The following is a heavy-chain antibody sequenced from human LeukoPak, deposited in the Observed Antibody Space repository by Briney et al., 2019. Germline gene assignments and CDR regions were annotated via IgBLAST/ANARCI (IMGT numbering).Heavy chain of an antibody. V-gene: IGHV3-48*03. CDR3: SRDGGTYYFDY. D-gene: IGHD3-16*01. Sequence: GGSLRLSCAASGFTFSSYEMNWVRQAPGKGLEWVSYISSSGSTIYYADSVKGRFTISRDNAKNSLYLQTNSLRAEDTAVYYCSRDGGTYYFDYWGQGTLVTVSS. CDR1: GFTFSSYE. J-gene: IGHJ4*02. CDR2: ISSSGSTI.